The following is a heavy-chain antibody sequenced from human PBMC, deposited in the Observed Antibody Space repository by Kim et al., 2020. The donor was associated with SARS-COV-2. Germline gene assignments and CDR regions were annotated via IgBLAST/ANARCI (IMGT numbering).Heavy chain of an antibody. CDR1: GFTFSSYA. J-gene: IGHJ6*02. CDR3: AKDTCGGDPCDYYGMDV. Sequence: GGSLRLSCAASGFTFSSYAMSWVRQAPGKGLEWVSAISGSGGSTYYADSVKGRFTISRDSSKNTLYLQMNSLRAEDTAVYYCAKDTCGGDPCDYYGMDVWGQGTTVTVSS. D-gene: IGHD2-21*02. V-gene: IGHV3-23*01. CDR2: ISGSGGST.